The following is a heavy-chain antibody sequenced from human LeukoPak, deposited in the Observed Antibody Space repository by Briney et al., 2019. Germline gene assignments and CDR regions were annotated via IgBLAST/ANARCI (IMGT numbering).Heavy chain of an antibody. CDR2: INHSGST. CDR3: ARSDYYGSGSHTVFDAFDI. D-gene: IGHD3-10*01. Sequence: SETLSLTCAVYGGSFSGYYWSWIRQPPGKGLEWIGEINHSGSTNYNPSLKSQVSISIAKSKNQFFLKLSSVTAADTAMYYCARSDYYGSGSHTVFDAFDIWGQGTRVTVSS. V-gene: IGHV4-34*01. CDR1: GGSFSGYY. J-gene: IGHJ3*02.